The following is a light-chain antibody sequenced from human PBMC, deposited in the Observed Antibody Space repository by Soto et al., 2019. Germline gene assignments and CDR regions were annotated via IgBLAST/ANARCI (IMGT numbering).Light chain of an antibody. J-gene: IGKJ4*01. Sequence: DIEMTQSPFTLSASVGDRVTITCRASQSISTNLAWYQQKPGKTPNLLIYKASTLQSGVPSRFSGSGFGTEFTLTVNSLQPDDFAPYFCQHYNEYPLTFGGGTKVEIK. V-gene: IGKV1-5*03. CDR1: QSISTN. CDR2: KAS. CDR3: QHYNEYPLT.